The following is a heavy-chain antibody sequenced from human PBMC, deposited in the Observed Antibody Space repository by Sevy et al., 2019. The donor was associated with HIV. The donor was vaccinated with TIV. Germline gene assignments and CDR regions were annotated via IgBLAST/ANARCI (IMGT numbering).Heavy chain of an antibody. D-gene: IGHD4-17*01. J-gene: IGHJ4*02. CDR1: GFTFSTYG. Sequence: GGSLRLSCAASGFTFSTYGIHWVRQAPGKGLEWVAVMWFDGSNTYYVDSVKGRFTISRDIAKNTLHLQMNSLRAEDTAVYYCARDLEFYDYGDYGPAFMPDYWGQGTLVTVSS. CDR3: ARDLEFYDYGDYGPAFMPDY. CDR2: MWFDGSNT. V-gene: IGHV3-33*01.